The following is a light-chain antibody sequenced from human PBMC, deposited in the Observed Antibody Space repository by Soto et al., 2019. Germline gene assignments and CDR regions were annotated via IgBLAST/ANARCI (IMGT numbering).Light chain of an antibody. CDR2: EGS. J-gene: IGLJ2*01. V-gene: IGLV2-23*01. CDR1: SSDDGSYNL. Sequence: QSALTQPASVSGSPGQSITISCTGTSSDDGSYNLVSWYQQHPGKAPKLMIYEGSKRPSGVSNRFSGSKSGNTASLTISGLQAEDEADYYCYSYAGSSTLVFGGGTKLTVL. CDR3: YSYAGSSTLV.